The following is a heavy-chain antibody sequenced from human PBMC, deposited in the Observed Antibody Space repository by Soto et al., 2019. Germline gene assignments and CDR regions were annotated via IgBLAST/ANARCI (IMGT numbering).Heavy chain of an antibody. Sequence: GASVKVSCKASGYTFTSYGISWVRQAPGQGLEWMGWISAYNGNTNYAQKLQGRVTMTTDTSTSTAYMELRSLRSDDTAVYYCAREQLSAPYPTQSIDYWGQGALVTVSS. CDR2: ISAYNGNT. V-gene: IGHV1-18*01. CDR3: AREQLSAPYPTQSIDY. J-gene: IGHJ4*02. CDR1: GYTFTSYG. D-gene: IGHD2-15*01.